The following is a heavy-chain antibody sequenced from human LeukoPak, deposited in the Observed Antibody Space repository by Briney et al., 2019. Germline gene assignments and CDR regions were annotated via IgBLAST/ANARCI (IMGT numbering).Heavy chain of an antibody. CDR1: GGSISSYY. J-gene: IGHJ4*02. CDR2: IYYSGST. V-gene: IGHV4-59*01. Sequence: SETLSLTCTVSGGSISSYYWSWIRQPPGKGLEWIGYIYYSGSTSYNPSLKSRVTIPVDTSKNQFSLKLSSVTAADTAVYYCARGNLYYDFWSGYRGTFDYWGQGTLVTVSS. D-gene: IGHD3-3*01. CDR3: ARGNLYYDFWSGYRGTFDY.